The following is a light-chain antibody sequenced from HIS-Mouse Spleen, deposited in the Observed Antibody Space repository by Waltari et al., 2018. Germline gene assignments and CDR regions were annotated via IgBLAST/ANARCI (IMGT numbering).Light chain of an antibody. V-gene: IGLV3-19*01. Sequence: SSELTQDPAVSVALGQTVRITCQGDSLRSYYASWDQQKPGQAPVLVIYGKNNRPSGIPGRFSGSSSGNTASLTITGAQAEDEADYYCNSRDSSGNHVVFGGGTKLTVL. CDR1: SLRSYY. J-gene: IGLJ2*01. CDR2: GKN. CDR3: NSRDSSGNHVV.